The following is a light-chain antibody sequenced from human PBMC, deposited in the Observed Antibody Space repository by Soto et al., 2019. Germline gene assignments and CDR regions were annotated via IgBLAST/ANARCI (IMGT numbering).Light chain of an antibody. CDR2: KAS. J-gene: IGKJ1*01. CDR1: QSISSW. V-gene: IGKV1-5*03. Sequence: DIQMTQSPSTPSASVGDRVTITCRASQSISSWLAWYQQKPGKAPKLLIYKASSLESGVPSRFSGSGSGTEFTLTISSLQPDDFASYYCQQYKTYRTFGQGTKVDIK. CDR3: QQYKTYRT.